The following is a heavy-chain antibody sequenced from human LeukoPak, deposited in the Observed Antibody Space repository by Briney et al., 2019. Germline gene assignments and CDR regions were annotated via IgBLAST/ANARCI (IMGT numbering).Heavy chain of an antibody. J-gene: IGHJ5*02. V-gene: IGHV1-46*01. CDR1: GYTFTTYA. D-gene: IGHD3-9*01. Sequence: ASVKVSCKVSGYTFTTYAMNWVRQAPGQGLEWMGIINPSGGSTSYAQKFQGRVTMTRDTSTSTVYMELSSLRSEDTAVYYCARDQDDILTGVNWFDPWGQGTLVTVSS. CDR2: INPSGGST. CDR3: ARDQDDILTGVNWFDP.